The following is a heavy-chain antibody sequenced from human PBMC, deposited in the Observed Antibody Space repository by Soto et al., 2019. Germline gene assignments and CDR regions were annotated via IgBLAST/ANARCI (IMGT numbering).Heavy chain of an antibody. CDR2: IYYSGST. CDR1: GGSISSYY. CDR3: ARGGDSSGLDY. Sequence: PSETLSLTCTVPGGSISSYYWSWIRQPPGKGLEWIGYIYYSGSTSYNPSLKSRVTISVDTSKNQFSLKLSSVTAADTAVYFCARGGDSSGLDYWGQGTLVTVSS. D-gene: IGHD6-6*01. J-gene: IGHJ4*02. V-gene: IGHV4-59*01.